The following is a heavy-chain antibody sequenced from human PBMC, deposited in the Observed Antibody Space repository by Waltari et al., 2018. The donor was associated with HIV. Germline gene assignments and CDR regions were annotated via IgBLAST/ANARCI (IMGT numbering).Heavy chain of an antibody. D-gene: IGHD2-2*01. CDR3: ARRGSAARCFDY. CDR1: GFTFSSYW. J-gene: IGHJ4*02. Sequence: EVQLVESGGGLVQPGGSLRLSCAASGFTFSSYWMSWVRQAPGKGLQWLANIKQDGSEKYYVDSVKGRCTISRDNAKNSLYLQMNSLRAEDTAVYYCARRGSAARCFDYWGQGTLVTVSS. V-gene: IGHV3-7*01. CDR2: IKQDGSEK.